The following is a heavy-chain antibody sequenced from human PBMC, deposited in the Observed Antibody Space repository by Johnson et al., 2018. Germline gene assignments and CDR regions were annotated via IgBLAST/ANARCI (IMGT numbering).Heavy chain of an antibody. CDR2: IIPIFGTA. CDR1: GGTFSSYA. V-gene: IGHV1-69*01. Sequence: VQLVESGAEVKKPGSSVKVSCKASGGTFSSYAISWVRQAPGQGLEWMGGIIPIFGTANYAQKFQGRVTITADESPSAAYMELSSLRSEDTAVYYCARDRDPYDYVWGSYRYTGYFQHWGQGTLVTVSS. J-gene: IGHJ1*01. D-gene: IGHD3-16*02. CDR3: ARDRDPYDYVWGSYRYTGYFQH.